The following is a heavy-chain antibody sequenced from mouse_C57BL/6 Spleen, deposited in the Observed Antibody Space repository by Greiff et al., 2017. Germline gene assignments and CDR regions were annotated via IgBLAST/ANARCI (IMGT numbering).Heavy chain of an antibody. D-gene: IGHD1-1*01. CDR1: GFTFSDYG. CDR2: ISSGSSTI. Sequence: EVKLMESGGGLVKPGGTLKLSCAASGFTFSDYGMHWVRQAPEKGLEWVAYISSGSSTINYADTVKGRFTISRDNATNTLFLQMTSLSSEDTAMYYCAREPDYYGSSYIDYWGQGTTLTVSS. J-gene: IGHJ2*01. V-gene: IGHV5-17*01. CDR3: AREPDYYGSSYIDY.